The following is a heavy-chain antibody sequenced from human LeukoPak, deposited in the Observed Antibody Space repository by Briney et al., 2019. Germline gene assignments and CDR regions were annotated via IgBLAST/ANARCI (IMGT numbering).Heavy chain of an antibody. V-gene: IGHV1-69*13. Sequence: GASVKVSCKASGGTFSNNAISWVRQAPGQGLEWMGGIIPIFGTADYPQKFQDRVTITADESTSTAYMELSSLRSEDTAVYYCATSGCRNSFGGNYYYYMDVWDNGTTVTVSS. CDR1: GGTFSNNA. J-gene: IGHJ6*03. D-gene: IGHD4-23*01. CDR2: IIPIFGTA. CDR3: ATSGCRNSFGGNYYYYMDV.